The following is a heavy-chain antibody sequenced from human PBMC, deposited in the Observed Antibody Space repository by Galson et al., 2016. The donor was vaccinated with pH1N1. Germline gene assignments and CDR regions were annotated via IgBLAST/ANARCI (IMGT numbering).Heavy chain of an antibody. D-gene: IGHD1-14*01. Sequence: SLRLSCAASGFTFSNAWMSWVRQAPGKGLEWVGRIKSKTDGGTTDYAAPVKGRYTIPRDDSKITLYLQMNSLKTEDTAVYYCSTSITDGRNDALDFWGQGTMVTVSS. CDR3: STSITDGRNDALDF. J-gene: IGHJ3*01. CDR2: IKSKTDGGTT. CDR1: GFTFSNAW. V-gene: IGHV3-15*01.